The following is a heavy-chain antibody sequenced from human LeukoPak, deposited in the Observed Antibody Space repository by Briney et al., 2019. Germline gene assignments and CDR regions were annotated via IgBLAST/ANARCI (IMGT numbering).Heavy chain of an antibody. CDR1: GGSFSGYY. J-gene: IGHJ6*02. D-gene: IGHD3-9*01. CDR2: INHSGST. CDR3: ARGTTYYDILTHPTPPYGMDV. Sequence: SETLSLTCAVYGGSFSGYYWSWIRQPPGKGLEWIREINHSGSTNYNPSLKSRVTISVDTSKNQFFLKLSSVTAADTAVYYCARGTTYYDILTHPTPPYGMDVWGQGTTVTVSS. V-gene: IGHV4-34*01.